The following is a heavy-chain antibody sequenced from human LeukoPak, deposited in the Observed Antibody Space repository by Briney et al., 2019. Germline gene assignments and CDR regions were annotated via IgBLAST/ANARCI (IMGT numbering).Heavy chain of an antibody. CDR3: ARHYDFWSNYHYYYYGMDV. J-gene: IGHJ6*02. D-gene: IGHD3-3*01. CDR1: GGSITSSNYY. Sequence: SETLSLTCTVPGGSITSSNYYWGWIRQPPGKGLEWIGSIYYSGSTYYNPSLKSRVAMSVDTSKNQFSLKLSSVTAVDTAVYFCARHYDFWSNYHYYYYGMDVWGQGTTVTVSS. V-gene: IGHV4-39*01. CDR2: IYYSGST.